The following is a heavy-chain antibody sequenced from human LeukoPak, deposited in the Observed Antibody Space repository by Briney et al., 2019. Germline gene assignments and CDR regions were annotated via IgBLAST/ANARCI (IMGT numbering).Heavy chain of an antibody. V-gene: IGHV4-59*01. D-gene: IGHD1-14*01. CDR2: IYYSGST. CDR3: ARDPSGYRNDAFDI. CDR1: GGSIISYY. J-gene: IGHJ3*02. Sequence: SETLSLTCTVSGGSIISYYWSWIRQPPGKGLEWIGYIYYSGSTNYNPSLKSRVTISVDTSKNQFSLKLSSVTAADTAVYYCARDPSGYRNDAFDIWGQGTMVTVSS.